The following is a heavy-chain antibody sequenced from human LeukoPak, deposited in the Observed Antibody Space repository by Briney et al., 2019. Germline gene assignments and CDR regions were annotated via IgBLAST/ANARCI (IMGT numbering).Heavy chain of an antibody. CDR3: ARSKKFCRGGSCDFDS. J-gene: IGHJ4*02. CDR1: GYTFTGYY. D-gene: IGHD2-15*01. CDR2: INPHSGDT. V-gene: IGHV1-2*06. Sequence: ASVKVSCKASGYTFTGYYIHWVRQAPGQGLEWMGRINPHSGDTNSAQKFQGRVTVTRDTSISTAYMELSRLTSDDTAVYFCARSKKFCRGGSCDFDSWGRRTLVTVSS.